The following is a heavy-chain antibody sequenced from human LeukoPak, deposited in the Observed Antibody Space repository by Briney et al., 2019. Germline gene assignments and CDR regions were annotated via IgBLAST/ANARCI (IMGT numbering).Heavy chain of an antibody. J-gene: IGHJ4*02. CDR1: GYTFTSYG. CDR3: ARSNLMTLDFDY. V-gene: IGHV1-18*01. D-gene: IGHD4-11*01. Sequence: ASVKVSCKASGYTFTSYGISWVRQAPGQGLEWMGWISAYNGNTNYAQKLQGRVTMTRDTSISTAYMELSRLRSDDTAVYYCARSNLMTLDFDYWGQGTLVTVSS. CDR2: ISAYNGNT.